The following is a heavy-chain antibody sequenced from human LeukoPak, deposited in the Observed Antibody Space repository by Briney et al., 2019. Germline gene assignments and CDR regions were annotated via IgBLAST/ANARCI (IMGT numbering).Heavy chain of an antibody. Sequence: GGSLRLSFAASGFTFSSYSMNWVRQAPGKGLEWVSYISSSSSTIYYADSVKGRFTISRDNAKNSLYLQMNSLRAEDTAVYYCARDREYSSGWYDAFDIWGQGTMVTVSS. CDR1: GFTFSSYS. CDR3: ARDREYSSGWYDAFDI. J-gene: IGHJ3*02. CDR2: ISSSSSTI. V-gene: IGHV3-48*01. D-gene: IGHD6-19*01.